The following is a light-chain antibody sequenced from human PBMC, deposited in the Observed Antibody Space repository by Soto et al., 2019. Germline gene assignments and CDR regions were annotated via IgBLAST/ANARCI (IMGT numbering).Light chain of an antibody. CDR3: QQYHKWPPFT. Sequence: EVGMTQSPATLSVSPGERATLSCRASQSVSSNLAWYQQKPGQTPRLLMYGASTRATGIPARFSGSGSGTEFTLTISSLQSEDFAAYYCQQYHKWPPFTLGAGPKGDI. CDR2: GAS. J-gene: IGKJ3*01. V-gene: IGKV3-15*01. CDR1: QSVSSN.